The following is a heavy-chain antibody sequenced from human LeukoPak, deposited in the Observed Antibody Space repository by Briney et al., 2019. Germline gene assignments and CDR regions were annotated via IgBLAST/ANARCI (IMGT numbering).Heavy chain of an antibody. CDR1: GYTFTSYY. Sequence: ASVKVSCKASGYTFTSYYMHWVRQAPGQGLEWMGIINPSGGSTSYAQKFQGRVTITADESTSTAYMELSSLRSEDTAVYYCARVYSSSSWYGEGGAHFDYWGQGTLVTVSS. CDR2: INPSGGST. CDR3: ARVYSSSSWYGEGGAHFDY. V-gene: IGHV1-46*01. J-gene: IGHJ4*02. D-gene: IGHD6-13*01.